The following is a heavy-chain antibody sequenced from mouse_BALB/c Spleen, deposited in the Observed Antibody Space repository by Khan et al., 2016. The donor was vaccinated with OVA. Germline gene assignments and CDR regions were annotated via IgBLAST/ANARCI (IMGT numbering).Heavy chain of an antibody. Sequence: EVQLVESGPGLVKPSQSLSLTCTVTGYSITSDYAWNWIRQFPGNKLEWMGYISSSGSTNYNPALKSQISITRDTSKNQFFLQLNSVTTEDTATYDGARDVSRENYAMDYWGQGTLVTVSS. CDR3: ARDVSRENYAMDY. CDR1: GYSITSDYA. CDR2: ISSSGST. J-gene: IGHJ4*01. V-gene: IGHV3-2*02.